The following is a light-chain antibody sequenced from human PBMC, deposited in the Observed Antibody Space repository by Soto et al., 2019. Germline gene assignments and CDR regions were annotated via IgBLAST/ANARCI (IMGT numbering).Light chain of an antibody. J-gene: IGKJ1*01. CDR1: QSISDT. CDR2: SAS. V-gene: IGKV3-15*01. Sequence: EIVMTQSPATLSVSPGGRATLSCRASQSISDTLAWYQQKPGQAPRLLIYSASRGATGFPARFSCSRSGTVLTLTIRSLQSEDFAVYYCQQYNNWPWTFGQGTMVEIK. CDR3: QQYNNWPWT.